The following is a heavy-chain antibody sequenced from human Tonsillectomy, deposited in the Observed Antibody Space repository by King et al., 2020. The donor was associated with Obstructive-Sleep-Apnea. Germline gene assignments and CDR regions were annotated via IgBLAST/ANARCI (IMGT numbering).Heavy chain of an antibody. Sequence: VQLVESGGGLVQPGGSLRLSCAASGFTFSSYAMRWVRQAPGKGLEWVSGISGSGGSTYYSDSVKGRFTTPRANSKNTLYLQMNSLRPEDTAVYYCAKALRGPMVRGVPSMIDCWGQGTLVTVSS. V-gene: IGHV3-23*04. J-gene: IGHJ4*02. CDR2: ISGSGGST. D-gene: IGHD3-10*01. CDR1: GFTFSSYA. CDR3: AKALRGPMVRGVPSMIDC.